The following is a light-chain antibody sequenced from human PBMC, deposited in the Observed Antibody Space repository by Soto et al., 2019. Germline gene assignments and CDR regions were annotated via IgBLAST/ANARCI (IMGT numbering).Light chain of an antibody. Sequence: QPVLTQSPSASVTPGQRVTISCSGSRSNIGTYAVNWYQQLPGAAPTLLIFRNHQRPSGVPDRFSGSKSGTSASLAISGPRSEDEADYYCAAWDDRLRAVVFGGGTKLTVL. J-gene: IGLJ2*01. V-gene: IGLV1-44*01. CDR3: AAWDDRLRAVV. CDR1: RSNIGTYA. CDR2: RNH.